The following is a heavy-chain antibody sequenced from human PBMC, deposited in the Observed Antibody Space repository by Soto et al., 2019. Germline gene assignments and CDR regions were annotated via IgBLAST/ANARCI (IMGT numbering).Heavy chain of an antibody. CDR3: ARHGVGNAFDI. D-gene: IGHD3-3*01. V-gene: IGHV5-10-1*04. J-gene: IGHJ3*02. CDR1: GYSSTSYW. CDR2: VDPSDSQA. Sequence: PGESRKISGKGSGYSSTSYWITLVRQMPGKGLEWVGGVDPSDSQACDSPSFQGQVTISANKSTSTVHLQWSSLKASDTAMYYSARHGVGNAFDIWGQGTTVTVSS.